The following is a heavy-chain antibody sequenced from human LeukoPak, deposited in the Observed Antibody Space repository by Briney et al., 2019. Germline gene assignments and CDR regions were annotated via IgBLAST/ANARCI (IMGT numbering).Heavy chain of an antibody. V-gene: IGHV4-4*07. J-gene: IGHJ3*02. CDR2: IYNSRTT. CDR1: GGSISGYY. Sequence: PSETLSLTCTVSGGSISGYYWTWIRQSAGKGLEWIGRIYNSRTTNYNPSPESRVTMSVDTSKNQFSLKLMSVTAADTALYYCARVDGPYCGGDCYAFDIWGQGTMVTVSS. CDR3: ARVDGPYCGGDCYAFDI. D-gene: IGHD2-21*02.